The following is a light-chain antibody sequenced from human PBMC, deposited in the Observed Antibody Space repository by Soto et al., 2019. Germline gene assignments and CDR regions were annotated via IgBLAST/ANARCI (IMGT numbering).Light chain of an antibody. Sequence: EIVLTQSPATLSLSPGERATLSCRASQSVGRYLAWYQQKVGQAPRLLIYDASNRATGIPARFSGVGSGTDFTLTISSLEPEDFALYYCQQRSNWPPAFGQGTKVEIK. J-gene: IGKJ1*01. CDR2: DAS. V-gene: IGKV3-11*01. CDR1: QSVGRY. CDR3: QQRSNWPPA.